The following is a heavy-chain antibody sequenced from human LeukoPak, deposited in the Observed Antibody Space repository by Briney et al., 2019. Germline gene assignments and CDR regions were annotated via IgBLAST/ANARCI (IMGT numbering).Heavy chain of an antibody. CDR3: ARDQAAYYHASGRNSHADY. CDR2: MNPSGGST. J-gene: IGHJ4*02. Sequence: GASVKVSCKASGYTFTNYYMHWVRQAPGQGLEWMGIMNPSGGSTSYAQKFQGRVNMTRDTSTRTVYMELSSLRSEDTAVYYCARDQAAYYHASGRNSHADYWGQGTLVTVSS. V-gene: IGHV1-46*01. CDR1: GYTFTNYY. D-gene: IGHD3-10*01.